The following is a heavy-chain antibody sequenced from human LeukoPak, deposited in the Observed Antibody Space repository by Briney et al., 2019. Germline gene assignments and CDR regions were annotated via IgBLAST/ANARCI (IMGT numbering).Heavy chain of an antibody. V-gene: IGHV1-69*05. Sequence: SVKVSCKASGGTFRSYAISWVRQAPGQGLEWMGRIIPIFGTANYAQKFQGRVTITTDESTSTAYMELSSLRSEDTAVYYCASGGSGSYYNEPVDYWGQGTLVTVSS. J-gene: IGHJ4*02. CDR3: ASGGSGSYYNEPVDY. D-gene: IGHD3-10*01. CDR2: IIPIFGTA. CDR1: GGTFRSYA.